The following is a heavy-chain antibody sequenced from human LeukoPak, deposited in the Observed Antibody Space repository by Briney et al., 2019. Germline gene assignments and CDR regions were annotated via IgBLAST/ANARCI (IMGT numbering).Heavy chain of an antibody. D-gene: IGHD1-26*01. J-gene: IGHJ4*02. CDR1: GGSISSGDYY. CDR3: AGEGGRRCFDY. V-gene: IGHV4-30-4*01. CDR2: IYYSGST. Sequence: KPSETLSLTCTVSGGSISSGDYYWSWIRQPPGKGLEWIGYIYYSGSTYYNPSLKSRLSMSVDKSKNQFSLELTSVTAADTAVYYCAGEGGRRCFDYWGQGTLVTISS.